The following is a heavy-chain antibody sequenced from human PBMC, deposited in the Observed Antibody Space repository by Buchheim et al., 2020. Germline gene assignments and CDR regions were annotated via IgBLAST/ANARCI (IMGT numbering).Heavy chain of an antibody. D-gene: IGHD2-2*01. V-gene: IGHV1-2*02. CDR2: INPNSGGT. CDR3: ARLDLDDWVVPAAMFMSNYYGMDV. CDR1: GYTFTGYY. Sequence: QVQLVQSGAEVKKPGASVKVSCKASGYTFTGYYMHWVRQAPGQGLEWMGWINPNSGGTNYAQKFQGRVTMTRDTSISTAYMELSRLRSDDTAVYYCARLDLDDWVVPAAMFMSNYYGMDVWGQGTT. J-gene: IGHJ6*02.